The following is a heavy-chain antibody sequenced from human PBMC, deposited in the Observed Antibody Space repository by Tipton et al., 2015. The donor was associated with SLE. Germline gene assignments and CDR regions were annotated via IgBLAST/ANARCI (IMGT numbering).Heavy chain of an antibody. J-gene: IGHJ4*02. CDR3: ARSGGVGDLEY. D-gene: IGHD3-16*01. CDR2: IYSSGSP. Sequence: SLRLSCAASGFSIAINDMTWVRQTPGKGLEWVSTIYSSGSPNYADSVKGRFTISRDNAKNTLYLQMNSLRAEDTAVYYCARSGGVGDLEYWGQGTLVTVSS. CDR1: GFSIAIND. V-gene: IGHV3-53*01.